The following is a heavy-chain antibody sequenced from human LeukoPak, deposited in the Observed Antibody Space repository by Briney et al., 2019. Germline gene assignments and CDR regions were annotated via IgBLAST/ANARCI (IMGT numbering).Heavy chain of an antibody. D-gene: IGHD7-27*01. J-gene: IGHJ6*03. Sequence: ASVKVSCKASGYTFTGYYIHWVRQAPGQGLEWMGRINPNSGGTNYAQKFQGRVTMTRDTSISTAYMELSRLRSDDTAVYYRARIWGKDYYYYMDVWGKGTTVTVSS. CDR1: GYTFTGYY. CDR2: INPNSGGT. V-gene: IGHV1-2*06. CDR3: ARIWGKDYYYYMDV.